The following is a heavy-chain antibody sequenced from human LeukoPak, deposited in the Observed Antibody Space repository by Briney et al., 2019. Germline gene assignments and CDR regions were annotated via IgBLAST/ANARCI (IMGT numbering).Heavy chain of an antibody. V-gene: IGHV4-39*01. CDR2: VYYGAST. CDR1: GGPISSPNHF. Sequence: PSETLSLTCTVSGGPISSPNHFWGWVRQPPGTGLEWIGSVYYGASTYSNPSLKSRVTMSADTSKNQFSLTLSSVTASDTAVYYCARVVAGTKDFQHWGQGTLVTVSS. CDR3: ARVVAGTKDFQH. J-gene: IGHJ1*01. D-gene: IGHD6-19*01.